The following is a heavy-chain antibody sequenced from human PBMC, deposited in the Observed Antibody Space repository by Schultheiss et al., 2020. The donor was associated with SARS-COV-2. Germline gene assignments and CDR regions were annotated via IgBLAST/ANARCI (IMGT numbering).Heavy chain of an antibody. D-gene: IGHD3-3*01. CDR2: ISGGGGVT. J-gene: IGHJ6*02. CDR3: ARDLSNYDFWSGPYYYYYGMDV. V-gene: IGHV3-23*01. CDR1: GFTFSSYA. Sequence: GESLKISCAASGFTFSSYAISWVRQAPGKGLEWVSVISGGGGVTYYADSVKGRFTISRDNSKNTLYLQMNSLRAEDTAVYYCARDLSNYDFWSGPYYYYYGMDVWGQGTTVTVSS.